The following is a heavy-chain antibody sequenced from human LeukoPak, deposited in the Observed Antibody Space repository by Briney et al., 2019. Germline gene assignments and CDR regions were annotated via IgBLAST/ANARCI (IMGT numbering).Heavy chain of an antibody. CDR2: IYYSGST. Sequence: SETLSLTCTVSGGSISSSFYYWGWIRQPPGKGLEWIGTIYYSGSTNYNPSLKSRVTISVDTSKNQFSLKLSSVTAADTAVYYCARAPGYCSGGSCRNDYYYGMDVWGQGTTVTVSS. D-gene: IGHD2-15*01. CDR3: ARAPGYCSGGSCRNDYYYGMDV. CDR1: GGSISSSFYY. V-gene: IGHV4-39*07. J-gene: IGHJ6*02.